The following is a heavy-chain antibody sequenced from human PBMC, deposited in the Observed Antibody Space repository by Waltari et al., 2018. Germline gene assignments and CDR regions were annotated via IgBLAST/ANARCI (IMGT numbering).Heavy chain of an antibody. J-gene: IGHJ6*02. CDR1: GGSFSGHY. CDR2: INHAGYT. Sequence: QVQLQQWGAGLLQSSETLSLTCPVYGGSFSGHYWGWVRQPPGKGLEWIGEINHAGYTNHNPSLRSRVTMSADTSKSQFSLKLNSVTAADTAVYYCVRLEDCTGPGGHCYSGDPFALDVWGQGTTVTVSS. V-gene: IGHV4-34*02. CDR3: VRLEDCTGPGGHCYSGDPFALDV. D-gene: IGHD2-15*01.